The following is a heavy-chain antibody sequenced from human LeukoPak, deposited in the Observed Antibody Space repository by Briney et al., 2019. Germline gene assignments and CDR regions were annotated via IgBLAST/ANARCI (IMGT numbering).Heavy chain of an antibody. Sequence: GGSLGLSCAASGFTFSSYAMSWVRQAPGKGLAWISTVSASGDSTSYADSVKGRFTISRDNSKNALYLQVNSLRADDAALYYCAKGHYYGSGSIDYWGQGTLVAVSS. V-gene: IGHV3-23*01. CDR2: VSASGDST. CDR1: GFTFSSYA. J-gene: IGHJ4*02. CDR3: AKGHYYGSGSIDY. D-gene: IGHD3-10*01.